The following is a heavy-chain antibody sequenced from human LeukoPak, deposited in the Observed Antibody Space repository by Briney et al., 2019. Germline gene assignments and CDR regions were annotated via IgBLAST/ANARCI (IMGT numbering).Heavy chain of an antibody. V-gene: IGHV3-7*01. CDR1: GFTFNSYW. CDR2: IKQDGSEK. CDR3: ALSRTLDY. Sequence: GGSLGLSCAASGFTFNSYWMSWVRQAPGKGLEGVANIKQDGSEKYYVDSVKGRFTISIDNAKNSLYLQMNSLRAEDTSVYYCALSRTLDYWGQGTLVTVSS. J-gene: IGHJ4*02.